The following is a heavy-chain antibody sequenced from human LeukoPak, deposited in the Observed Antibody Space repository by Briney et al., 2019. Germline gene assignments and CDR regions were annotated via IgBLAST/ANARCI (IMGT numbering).Heavy chain of an antibody. CDR2: IYYSGST. CDR3: ARDTAVAVAFDI. Sequence: SETLSLTCTVSGGSISSYTYYWGWLRQPPGKGREWVGSIYYSGSTFYNPSLKSRVTISVDTSKNQFSLKLSSVTAADTAVYYCARDTAVAVAFDIWGQGTMVTVSS. V-gene: IGHV4-39*07. J-gene: IGHJ3*02. CDR1: GGSISSYTYY. D-gene: IGHD6-19*01.